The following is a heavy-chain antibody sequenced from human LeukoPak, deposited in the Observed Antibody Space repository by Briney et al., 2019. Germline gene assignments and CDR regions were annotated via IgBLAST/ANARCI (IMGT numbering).Heavy chain of an antibody. CDR3: ARSYGGWFDP. CDR2: IKQDGSEK. J-gene: IGHJ5*02. Sequence: PGGSLRLSCAASGLTFTTYWMSWVRQAPGKGLEWVANIKQDGSEKYYVDSVRGRFTISRDNANNSVYLQMDSLRAEDTAVYYCARSYGGWFDPWGQGTLVTVSS. CDR1: GLTFTTYW. D-gene: IGHD3-10*01. V-gene: IGHV3-7*04.